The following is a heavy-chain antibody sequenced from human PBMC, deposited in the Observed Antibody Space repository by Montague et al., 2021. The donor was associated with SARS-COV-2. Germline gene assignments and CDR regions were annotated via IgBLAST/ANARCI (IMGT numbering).Heavy chain of an antibody. Sequence: SETLSLTCTVSGGSISSSSYYWAWIRQPPGKGLEWIGSIYYRGSTYYNPSLKSRVFISVDTSKNQLSLTLTSVTAADTAVYYCATQEDPSGWIPGPFDFWGQGTQLSVSS. V-gene: IGHV4-39*01. CDR3: ATQEDPSGWIPGPFDF. J-gene: IGHJ4*02. CDR1: GGSISSSSYY. CDR2: IYYRGST. D-gene: IGHD6-19*01.